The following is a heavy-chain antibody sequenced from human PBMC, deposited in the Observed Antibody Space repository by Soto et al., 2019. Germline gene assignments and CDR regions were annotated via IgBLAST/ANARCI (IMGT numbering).Heavy chain of an antibody. D-gene: IGHD5-12*01. CDR3: AREVATIDAIYGMDV. Sequence: QVQLVQSGAEVKKPGSSVKVSCKASGGTFSSYAISWVRQAPGQGLEWMGGIIPIFGTANYAQKFQGRVTITADKSTSTAYMELRSLRSEDTDVYYCAREVATIDAIYGMDVWGQGTTVTVSS. CDR2: IIPIFGTA. V-gene: IGHV1-69*06. J-gene: IGHJ6*02. CDR1: GGTFSSYA.